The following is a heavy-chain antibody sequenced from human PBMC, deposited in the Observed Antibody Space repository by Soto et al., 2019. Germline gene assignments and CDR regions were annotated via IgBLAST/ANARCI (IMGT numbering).Heavy chain of an antibody. D-gene: IGHD2-21*02. CDR3: ATGSHVVVVTAALHY. J-gene: IGHJ4*02. V-gene: IGHV1-46*03. CDR2: VNPSGGHT. Sequence: QVQLMQSGAEVKKPGASVKVSCKASGDTFTDYYIHWVRQAPGQGLEWMGTVNPSGGHTTYAQHFLGRVTITRAPPPSTLPLALTSLTSADSPAFYCATGSHVVVVTAALHYWRQGTLFTVSS. CDR1: GDTFTDYY.